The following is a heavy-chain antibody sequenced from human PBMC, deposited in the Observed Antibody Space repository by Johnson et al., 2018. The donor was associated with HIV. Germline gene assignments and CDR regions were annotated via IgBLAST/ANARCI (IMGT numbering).Heavy chain of an antibody. Sequence: QVQLVESGGGLVKPGGSLRLSCAAAGFTFSNAWMSWVPQAPGKGLEWMAFISYNEDKKYYADAVKGRFTISRDNSKNTLYLHINTLRPEDTAVYYCANGEGGSFFRAFDIWGQGTMVTVSS. CDR2: ISYNEDKK. J-gene: IGHJ3*02. V-gene: IGHV3-30*18. CDR1: GFTFSNAW. CDR3: ANGEGGSFFRAFDI. D-gene: IGHD1-26*01.